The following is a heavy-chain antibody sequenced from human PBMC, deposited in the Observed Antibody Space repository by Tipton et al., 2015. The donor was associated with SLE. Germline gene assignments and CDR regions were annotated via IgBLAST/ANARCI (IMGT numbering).Heavy chain of an antibody. V-gene: IGHV4-61*02. CDR1: GGSITSGDYY. CDR3: ARDTRDWFLSES. J-gene: IGHJ4*02. D-gene: IGHD3-9*01. CDR2: FYTSGGT. Sequence: TLSLTCTVSGGSITSGDYYWSWIRQSAGKGLEYIGRFYTSGGTHHNPSLKSRVTISVDTSKNQFSLNLSSVTAADTAVYYCARDTRDWFLSESWGQGALVTVSS.